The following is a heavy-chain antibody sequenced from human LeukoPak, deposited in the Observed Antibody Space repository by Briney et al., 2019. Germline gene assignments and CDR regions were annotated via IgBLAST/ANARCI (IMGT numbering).Heavy chain of an antibody. J-gene: IGHJ4*02. D-gene: IGHD6-25*01. CDR2: INPNSGGT. CDR3: AINKAAKSLDY. V-gene: IGHV1-2*02. Sequence: ASVKVSCKASGYTFTGYYMHWVRQAPGQGLEWMGWINPNSGGTNYAQRFQGRVTMTRDTSISTAYMELSRLRFDDTAVYYCAINKAAKSLDYWGQGTLVTVSS. CDR1: GYTFTGYY.